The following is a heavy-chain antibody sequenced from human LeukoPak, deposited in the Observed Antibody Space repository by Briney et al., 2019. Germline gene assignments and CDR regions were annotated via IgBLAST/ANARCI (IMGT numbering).Heavy chain of an antibody. Sequence: SETLSLTCTVSGGSISSYYWSWIRQPAGKGLEWIGRIYTSGSTNYTPSLKSRVTMSVDTSKNQFSLKLSSVTAADTAVYYCALRLRFFSFDIWGQGTMVTVSS. CDR1: GGSISSYY. CDR2: IYTSGST. D-gene: IGHD3-3*01. CDR3: ALRLRFFSFDI. V-gene: IGHV4-4*07. J-gene: IGHJ3*02.